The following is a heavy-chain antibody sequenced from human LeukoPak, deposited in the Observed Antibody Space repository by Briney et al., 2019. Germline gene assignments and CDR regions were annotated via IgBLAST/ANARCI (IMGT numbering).Heavy chain of an antibody. CDR2: ITSSGTYI. CDR1: GFTFNNYN. CDR3: ARVTRAGTVDY. V-gene: IGHV3-21*01. D-gene: IGHD6-13*01. Sequence: GGSLKLSCATSGFTFNNYNMNWVRQAPGRALEWVSSITSSGTYIFYADSVKGRFTISRDNAKNSLYLQMNSLGPEDTAVYYCARVTRAGTVDYWGQGTLVTVSS. J-gene: IGHJ4*02.